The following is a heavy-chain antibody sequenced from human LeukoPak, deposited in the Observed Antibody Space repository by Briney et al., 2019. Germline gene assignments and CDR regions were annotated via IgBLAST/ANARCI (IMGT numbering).Heavy chain of an antibody. CDR1: GGSISSYY. Sequence: PSETLSLTCTVSGGSISSYYWSWIRQPPGQGLEWIGYIYYSGSTNYNPSLKSRVTISVDTSKNQFSLKLSSVTAADTAVYYCARDYGGTSHWGQGTLVTVSS. CDR2: IYYSGST. D-gene: IGHD4-23*01. V-gene: IGHV4-59*01. J-gene: IGHJ1*01. CDR3: ARDYGGTSH.